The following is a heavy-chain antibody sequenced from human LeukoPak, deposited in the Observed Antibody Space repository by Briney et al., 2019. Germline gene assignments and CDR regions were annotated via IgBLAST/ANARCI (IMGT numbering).Heavy chain of an antibody. V-gene: IGHV3-7*03. CDR3: AKRGETTVKEGFDY. J-gene: IGHJ4*02. CDR2: IKQDGSEK. D-gene: IGHD4-17*01. CDR1: KFTFTRYW. Sequence: HPGGSLRLSCAASKFTFTRYWMSWVRQAPRKGLEWVANIKQDGSEKYYVDSVKGRFTISRDNAKNSLYLQMNYLRAEDTAVYYCAKRGETTVKEGFDYWGQGTLVTVSS.